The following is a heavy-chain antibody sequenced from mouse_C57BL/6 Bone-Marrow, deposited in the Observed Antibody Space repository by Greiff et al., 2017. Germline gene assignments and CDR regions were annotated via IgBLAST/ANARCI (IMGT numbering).Heavy chain of an antibody. CDR1: GFNINDYY. CDR3: TTGGVSPDY. Sequence: VQLQQSGAELVRPGASVKLSCTASGFNINDYYMHWVKQRPEQCLEWIGRIDPEDGDNEYAPKFQGKATMTADTASNTAYLQLSSLTSEDTAVYYCTTGGVSPDYWGQGTTLTVSS. J-gene: IGHJ2*01. V-gene: IGHV14-1*01. CDR2: IDPEDGDN.